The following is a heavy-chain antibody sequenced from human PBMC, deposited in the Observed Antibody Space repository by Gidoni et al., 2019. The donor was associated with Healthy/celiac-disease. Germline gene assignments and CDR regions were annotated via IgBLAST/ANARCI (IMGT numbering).Heavy chain of an antibody. CDR3: ARKAGTGLWNYYYGMDV. CDR1: GFTFSSYE. Sequence: EVQLVESGGGLVQPGGSLRLSCAASGFTFSSYEMNWVRQAPGKGLEWVSYISSSGSTIYYADSVKGRFTISRDNAKNSLYLQMNSLRAEDTAVYYCARKAGTGLWNYYYGMDVWGQGTTVTVSS. V-gene: IGHV3-48*03. J-gene: IGHJ6*02. D-gene: IGHD1-1*01. CDR2: ISSSGSTI.